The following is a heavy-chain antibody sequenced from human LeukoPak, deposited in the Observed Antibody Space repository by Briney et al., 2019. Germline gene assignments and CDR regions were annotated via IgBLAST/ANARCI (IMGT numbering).Heavy chain of an antibody. V-gene: IGHV3-66*01. Sequence: GGSLRLSCAASGCTFSSYAMSWVRQAPGKGLEWVSVIYSGGSTYYAESVKGRFTISRDNSKNTLYLQMNSLRAEDTAVYYCARGYSYGYARYFDYWGQGTLVTVSS. D-gene: IGHD5-18*01. CDR3: ARGYSYGYARYFDY. J-gene: IGHJ4*02. CDR1: GCTFSSYA. CDR2: IYSGGST.